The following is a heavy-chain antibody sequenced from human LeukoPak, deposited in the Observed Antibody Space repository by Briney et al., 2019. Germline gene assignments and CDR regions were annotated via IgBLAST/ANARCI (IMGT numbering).Heavy chain of an antibody. CDR2: IYSGGST. Sequence: GGSLRLSCAASGFTVSSNYMSWVRQAPGKGLEWVSVIYSGGSTYYADSVKGRFTISRDNSKNTLYLQMNSLRAEDTAVYYCARDRPASHYYGSGSYDVEVDYWGQGTLVTVSS. V-gene: IGHV3-66*01. CDR3: ARDRPASHYYGSGSYDVEVDY. CDR1: GFTVSSNY. D-gene: IGHD3-10*01. J-gene: IGHJ4*02.